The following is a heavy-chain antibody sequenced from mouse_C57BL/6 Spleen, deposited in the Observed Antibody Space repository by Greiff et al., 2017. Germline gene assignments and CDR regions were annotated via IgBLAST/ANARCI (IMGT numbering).Heavy chain of an antibody. CDR1: GYAFSSYR. V-gene: IGHV1-80*01. D-gene: IGHD3-3*01. Sequence: VQLQQSGAELVKPGASVKISCKASGYAFSSYRMNWVKQRPGKGLEWIGQIYPGDGATNYNGKFKGKATLTADQSSSTAYMQLSSLTSEDSAVYFCARGCYLYFGVTGTATTVSAAS. J-gene: IGHJ1*03. CDR3: ARGCYLYFGV. CDR2: IYPGDGAT.